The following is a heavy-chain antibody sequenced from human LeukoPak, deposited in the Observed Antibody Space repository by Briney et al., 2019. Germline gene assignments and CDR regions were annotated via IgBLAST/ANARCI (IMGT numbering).Heavy chain of an antibody. D-gene: IGHD4/OR15-4a*01. V-gene: IGHV3-23*01. Sequence: GGSLRLSCAASGFTFSSYAMSWVRQAPGKGLEWVSGISGSGGSTYYAESVKGRCTISRDNSKNTLYLQMNSLRAEDTAVYYCARRAGAYSHPYDYWGQGTLVTVSS. J-gene: IGHJ4*02. CDR3: ARRAGAYSHPYDY. CDR1: GFTFSSYA. CDR2: ISGSGGST.